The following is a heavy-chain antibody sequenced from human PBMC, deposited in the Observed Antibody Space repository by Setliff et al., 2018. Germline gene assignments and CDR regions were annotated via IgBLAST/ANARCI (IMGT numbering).Heavy chain of an antibody. V-gene: IGHV4-39*07. CDR2: IYYSGST. J-gene: IGHJ4*02. CDR3: ARLRGAFDY. D-gene: IGHD3-16*01. CDR1: GGSISSSSYY. Sequence: SETLSLTCTVSGGSISSSSYYWGWIRQPPGKGLEWIGSIYYSGSTYYNPSLESRVTISADTSKNQFSLRLNSATAADTAVYYCARLRGAFDYWGQGTLVTVSS.